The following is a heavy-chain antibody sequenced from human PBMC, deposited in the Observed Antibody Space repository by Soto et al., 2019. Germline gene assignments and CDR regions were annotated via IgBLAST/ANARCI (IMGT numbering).Heavy chain of an antibody. V-gene: IGHV3-23*01. Sequence: EVQLLESGGGLVQPGGSLRLSCTGSGFIFSTFAMSWVRQSPGNGVEWLSAISASGGNTYYPASVKGRFTISREISENTLYLQMSSMGGEDTAVYHCAKEPTSTVEGAFNLWGRGTMGTVSS. CDR1: GFIFSTFA. CDR3: AKEPTSTVEGAFNL. CDR2: ISASGGNT. D-gene: IGHD4-17*01. J-gene: IGHJ3*01.